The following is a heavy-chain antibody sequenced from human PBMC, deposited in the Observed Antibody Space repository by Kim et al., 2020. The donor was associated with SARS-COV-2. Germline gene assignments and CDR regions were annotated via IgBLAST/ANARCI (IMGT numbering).Heavy chain of an antibody. CDR3: TRRGDSRTEDYYYGMDV. D-gene: IGHD3-22*01. V-gene: IGHV3-73*01. J-gene: IGHJ6*02. CDR1: GFTFSGSA. CDR2: IRSKANSYAT. Sequence: GGSLRLSFAASGFTFSGSAMHWVRQASGKGLEWVGRIRSKANSYATAYAASVKGRFTISRDDSKNTAYLQMNSLKTEDTAVYYCTRRGDSRTEDYYYGMDVWGQGTTVTVSS.